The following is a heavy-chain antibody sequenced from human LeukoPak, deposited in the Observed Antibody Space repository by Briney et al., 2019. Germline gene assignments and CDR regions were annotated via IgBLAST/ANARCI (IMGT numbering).Heavy chain of an antibody. J-gene: IGHJ5*02. CDR3: TKLPRGTWNWFDP. V-gene: IGHV5-51*01. CDR1: GYSFTSYW. Sequence: KNGESLKISCKGSGYSFTSYWIGWVRQMPGKGLEWMGIIYPGDSDTRYSPSFQGQVTISADKSISTAYLQWSSLKASDTAMYYCTKLPRGTWNWFDPWGQGTLVTVSS. CDR2: IYPGDSDT. D-gene: IGHD1/OR15-1a*01.